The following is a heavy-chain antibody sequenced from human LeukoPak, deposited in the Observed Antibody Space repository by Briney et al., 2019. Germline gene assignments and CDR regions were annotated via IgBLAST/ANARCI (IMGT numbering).Heavy chain of an antibody. D-gene: IGHD3-22*01. CDR2: IYDSGST. Sequence: SETLSLTCTVSGGSIRRYYWTWIRQPPGKGLEWIGYIYDSGSTDYNPSLKSRVTISVDTSKNQISLKVNSVTAADTAVYYCARAGAVGGYYSSPASSNFDQWGQGTLVTVSS. J-gene: IGHJ4*02. V-gene: IGHV4-59*01. CDR3: ARAGAVGGYYSSPASSNFDQ. CDR1: GGSIRRYY.